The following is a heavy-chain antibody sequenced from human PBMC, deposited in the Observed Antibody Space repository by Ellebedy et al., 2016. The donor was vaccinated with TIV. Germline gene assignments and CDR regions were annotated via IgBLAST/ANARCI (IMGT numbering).Heavy chain of an antibody. V-gene: IGHV3-7*03. J-gene: IGHJ6*02. CDR1: GFPFSTYW. D-gene: IGHD4-11*01. Sequence: GESLKISXVASGFPFSTYWMCWVRQAPGRGLEWVANIKEDGSEKHYVDSMKGRFTISRDNAKNSLYLQMNSLRAKDTAMYYCARHSTTLSYGLDVWGQGTTVTVAS. CDR2: IKEDGSEK. CDR3: ARHSTTLSYGLDV.